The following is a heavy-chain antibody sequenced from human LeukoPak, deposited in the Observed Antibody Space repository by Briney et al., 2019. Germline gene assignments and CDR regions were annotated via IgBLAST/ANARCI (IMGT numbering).Heavy chain of an antibody. CDR1: GYSFTSYW. Sequence: GESLKISCKGSGYSFTSYWIGWVRQMPGKGLEWMGIIYPGDSDTRYSPSFRGQVTISADKSINIAYLQWSTLKASDTAIYYCVRHQWAGGSWYFDLWGRGTLVTVSS. CDR3: VRHQWAGGSWYFDL. V-gene: IGHV5-51*01. J-gene: IGHJ2*01. CDR2: IYPGDSDT. D-gene: IGHD3-16*01.